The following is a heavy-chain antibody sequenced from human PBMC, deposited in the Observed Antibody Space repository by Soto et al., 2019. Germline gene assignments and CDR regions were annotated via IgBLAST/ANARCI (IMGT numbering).Heavy chain of an antibody. CDR2: IYPGDSDT. CDR1: GYSFTSYW. Sequence: GESLKISCKGSGYSFTSYWIGWVRQMPGKGLEWMGIIYPGDSDTGYSPSFQGQVTISADKSISTAYLQWSSLKALDTAMYYCARLGYYYDSSGPGDYYYYGMDVWGQGTTVTVSS. D-gene: IGHD3-22*01. J-gene: IGHJ6*02. V-gene: IGHV5-51*01. CDR3: ARLGYYYDSSGPGDYYYYGMDV.